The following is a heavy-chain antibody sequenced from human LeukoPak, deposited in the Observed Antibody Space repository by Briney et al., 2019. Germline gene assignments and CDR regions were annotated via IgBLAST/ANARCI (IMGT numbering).Heavy chain of an antibody. V-gene: IGHV3-48*03. CDR3: ARVAGYSSGWLAFDY. D-gene: IGHD6-19*01. Sequence: GGSLRLSCAASGFTFSSYEMNWVRQAPGKGLEWVSYISSSGSTIYYADSVKGRFTISRDNAKNSLNLQMNSLRAEDTAVYYCARVAGYSSGWLAFDYWGQGTLVTVSS. J-gene: IGHJ4*02. CDR2: ISSSGSTI. CDR1: GFTFSSYE.